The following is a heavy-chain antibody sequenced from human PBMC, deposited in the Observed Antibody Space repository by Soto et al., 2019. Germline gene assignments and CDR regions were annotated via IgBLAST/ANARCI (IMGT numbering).Heavy chain of an antibody. D-gene: IGHD4-17*01. CDR2: ISDGGST. CDR3: ARYHDYGGEDAFDI. Sequence: SETLSLTCNVSGGSIYTYYWNWIRQSPGKGLEWIGYISDGGSTNYNPSLKSRVTISVDTSKNQFSLKLSSVTAADTAVYYYARYHDYGGEDAFDIWGQGTMVTVSS. V-gene: IGHV4-59*12. J-gene: IGHJ3*02. CDR1: GGSIYTYY.